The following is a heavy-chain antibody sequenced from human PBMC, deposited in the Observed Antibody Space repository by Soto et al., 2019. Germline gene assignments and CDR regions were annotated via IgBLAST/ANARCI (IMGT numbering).Heavy chain of an antibody. D-gene: IGHD5-18*01. CDR2: FDPEDGET. Sequence: ASVKVSCKVSGYTLTELSMHWVRQAPGKGLEWMGGFDPEDGETIYAQKFQGRVTMTEDTSTDTAYMELSSLRSEDTAVYYCATSTDRRRGYSYGYDYYYYGMDVWGQGTTVTVSS. CDR3: ATSTDRRRGYSYGYDYYYYGMDV. J-gene: IGHJ6*02. V-gene: IGHV1-24*01. CDR1: GYTLTELS.